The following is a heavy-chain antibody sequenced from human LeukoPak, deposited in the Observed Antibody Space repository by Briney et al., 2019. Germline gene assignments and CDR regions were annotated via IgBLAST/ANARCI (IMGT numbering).Heavy chain of an antibody. V-gene: IGHV1-69*13. CDR1: GGTFSSYA. CDR3: ARDAFLAAAATGGAFDI. Sequence: SVKVSCKASGGTFSSYAISWVRQAPGQGLEWMGGIIPIFGTANYAQKFQGRVTITADESTSTAYMELSSLRSEDTAVYYCARDAFLAAAATGGAFDIWGQGTMVTVSS. D-gene: IGHD6-13*01. CDR2: IIPIFGTA. J-gene: IGHJ3*02.